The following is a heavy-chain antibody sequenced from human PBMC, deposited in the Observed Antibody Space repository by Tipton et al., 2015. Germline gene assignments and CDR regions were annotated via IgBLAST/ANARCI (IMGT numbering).Heavy chain of an antibody. Sequence: QLVQSGPEVKKPGQSLKISCKASGLRVSTDWIVWVRQMPGKGLEWMGIIYPGDSETRYSPSFEDQVTISADRSINTAYLQWSSLKASDTAMYYCARHVSFYYDTHGYDALDIWAQGTMVTVSS. CDR3: ARHVSFYYDTHGYDALDI. V-gene: IGHV5-51*01. D-gene: IGHD3-22*01. CDR2: IYPGDSET. J-gene: IGHJ3*02. CDR1: GLRVSTDW.